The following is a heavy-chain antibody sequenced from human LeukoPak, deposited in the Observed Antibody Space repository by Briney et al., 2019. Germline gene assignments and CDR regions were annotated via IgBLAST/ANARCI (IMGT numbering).Heavy chain of an antibody. V-gene: IGHV3-11*01. CDR3: ARVESGLDPFDY. D-gene: IGHD3-3*01. J-gene: IGHJ4*02. Sequence: GGLRLSCAASGFTFSDYYMSWIRQAPGKGLEWVSYISSSGSTIYYADSVKGRFTISRDNAKNSLYPQMNSLRAEDTAVYYCARVESGLDPFDYWGQGTLVTVSS. CDR2: ISSSGSTI. CDR1: GFTFSDYY.